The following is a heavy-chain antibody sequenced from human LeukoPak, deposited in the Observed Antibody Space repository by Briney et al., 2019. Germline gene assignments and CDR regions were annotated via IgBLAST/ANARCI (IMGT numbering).Heavy chain of an antibody. Sequence: PSETLSLTCTVSGYSISSGYYWGWIRQPPGKGLEWIGSIYHSGSTYYNPSLKSRVTISVDTSKNQFSLKLSSVTAADTAVYYCARRRGYSYGNRGPDAFDIWGQGTMVTVSS. J-gene: IGHJ3*02. CDR1: GYSISSGYY. CDR3: ARRRGYSYGNRGPDAFDI. CDR2: IYHSGST. V-gene: IGHV4-38-2*02. D-gene: IGHD5-18*01.